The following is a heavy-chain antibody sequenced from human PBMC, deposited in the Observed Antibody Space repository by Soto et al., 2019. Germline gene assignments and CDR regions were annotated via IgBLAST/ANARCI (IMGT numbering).Heavy chain of an antibody. CDR1: GYSFTSYW. J-gene: IGHJ6*02. CDR2: IYPGDSDT. D-gene: IGHD5-12*01. CDR3: ARLRASPLYYYSGMDV. V-gene: IGHV5-51*01. Sequence: GESLKISCKGSGYSFTSYWIGWVRQLPGKGLEWMGIIYPGDSDTRYSPSFQGQVTISADKSISTAYLQWSSLKASDTAMYYCARLRASPLYYYSGMDVWDQGTTVTVSS.